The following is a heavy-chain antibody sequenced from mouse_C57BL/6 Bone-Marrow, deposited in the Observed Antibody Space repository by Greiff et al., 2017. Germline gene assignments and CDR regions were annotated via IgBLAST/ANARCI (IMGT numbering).Heavy chain of an antibody. D-gene: IGHD1-1*01. V-gene: IGHV1-81*01. CDR2: IYPRSGNT. J-gene: IGHJ4*01. CDR3: ARFKLRVGFYAMDY. CDR1: GYTFTSYG. Sequence: QVQLQQSGAELARPGASVKLSCKASGYTFTSYGISWVKQRTGQGFEWIGEIYPRSGNTYYNEKFKGKATLTADKSSSTAYMELRSLTSEDSAVYFCARFKLRVGFYAMDYWGQGTSVTVSS.